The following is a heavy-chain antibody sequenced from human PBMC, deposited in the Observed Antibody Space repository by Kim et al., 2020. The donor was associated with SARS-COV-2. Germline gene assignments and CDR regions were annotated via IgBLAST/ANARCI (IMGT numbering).Heavy chain of an antibody. CDR1: GFNFGDSS. Sequence: GGSLRLSCAASGFNFGDSSMSWVRQAPGKGLEWVSSISISGGSRYYADFAKGRFTISRDNVKNTMSLLMDSLRDEDTAIYYCADGFCGSGDYESVAYWG. V-gene: IGHV3-23*01. CDR2: ISISGGSR. J-gene: IGHJ4*01. D-gene: IGHD3-10*01. CDR3: ADGFCGSGDYESVAY.